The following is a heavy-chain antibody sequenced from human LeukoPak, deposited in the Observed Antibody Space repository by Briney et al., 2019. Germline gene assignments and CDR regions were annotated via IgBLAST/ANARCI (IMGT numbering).Heavy chain of an antibody. CDR1: GFTVSSNY. CDR3: AREFRNWGAPIGGMDV. V-gene: IGHV3-66*01. D-gene: IGHD7-27*01. J-gene: IGHJ6*02. CDR2: IYSGGST. Sequence: GGSLRLSCAASGFTVSSNYMSWVRQAPGKGLEWVSVIYSGGSTYYADSAKGRFTISRDNSKNTLYLQMNSLRAEDTAVYYCAREFRNWGAPIGGMDVWGQGTTVTVSS.